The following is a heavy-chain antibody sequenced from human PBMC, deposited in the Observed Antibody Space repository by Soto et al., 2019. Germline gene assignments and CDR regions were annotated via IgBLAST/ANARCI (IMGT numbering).Heavy chain of an antibody. CDR1: GGSISSGDYY. V-gene: IGHV4-30-4*01. CDR2: IYYSGST. CDR3: AREVGYNSKIDY. Sequence: PSETLSLTCTVSGGSISSGDYYWSWIRQPPGKGLEWIGYIYYSGSTYYNPSLKSRVTISVDTSKNQFSLKLSSVTAADTAVYYCAREVGYNSKIDYWGQGTLVTVSS. D-gene: IGHD5-12*01. J-gene: IGHJ4*02.